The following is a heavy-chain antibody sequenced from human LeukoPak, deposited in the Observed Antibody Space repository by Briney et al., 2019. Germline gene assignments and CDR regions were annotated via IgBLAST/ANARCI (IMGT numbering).Heavy chain of an antibody. Sequence: SVKVSCKASGGTFSSYAISWVRQAPGQGLEWMGRIIPIFGIANYAQKFQGRVTITADKSTSTAYMELSSLRYEDTAVYYCARANLGRPVGHCSGGSCYSDSSWFDPWGQGTLVTVSS. CDR2: IIPIFGIA. CDR3: ARANLGRPVGHCSGGSCYSDSSWFDP. CDR1: GGTFSSYA. V-gene: IGHV1-69*04. D-gene: IGHD2-15*01. J-gene: IGHJ5*02.